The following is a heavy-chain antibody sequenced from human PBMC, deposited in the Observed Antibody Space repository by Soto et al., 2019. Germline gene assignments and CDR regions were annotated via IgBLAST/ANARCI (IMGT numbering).Heavy chain of an antibody. V-gene: IGHV4-39*01. Sequence: PSETLSLTCTLSGDSISGSSYYWGWIRQPPGMELEWIGSIYYSGSTYYNPSLKSRVTISVDTSRNQLSLKVSSVTAADTAVYYCVRLAQTSTSCYACPKTGLQNIDCWGQGTLVTVSS. J-gene: IGHJ4*02. D-gene: IGHD2-2*01. CDR1: GDSISGSSYY. CDR3: VRLAQTSTSCYACPKTGLQNIDC. CDR2: IYYSGST.